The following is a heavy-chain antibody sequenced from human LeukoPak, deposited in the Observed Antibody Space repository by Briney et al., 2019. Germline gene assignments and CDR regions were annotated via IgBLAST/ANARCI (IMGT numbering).Heavy chain of an antibody. CDR1: GFTLSSYS. V-gene: IGHV3-21*01. CDR2: ISSSSSYI. J-gene: IGHJ6*03. Sequence: GGSLRLSCAASGFTLSSYSMNWVRQAPGKGLEWVSSISSSSSYIYYADSVKGRFTISRDNAKNSLYLQMNSLRAEDTAVYYCARDNGYSYGDYYYYMDVWGKGTTVTVSS. D-gene: IGHD5-18*01. CDR3: ARDNGYSYGDYYYYMDV.